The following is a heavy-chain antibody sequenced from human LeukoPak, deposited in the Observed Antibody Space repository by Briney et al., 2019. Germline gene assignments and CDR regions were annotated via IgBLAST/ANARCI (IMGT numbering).Heavy chain of an antibody. CDR3: AKMRGMPREAYHFDR. D-gene: IGHD1-26*01. CDR1: GFKFNIYT. V-gene: IGHV3-23*01. Sequence: GGSLRLSCAASGFKFNIYTMSWVRRAQGKGLEWISAVGSGSTRYYADSVKGRFTISRDNSENTVSLPMDSLRADDTAMYYCAKMRGMPREAYHFDRWGQGTLVSVSS. J-gene: IGHJ4*02. CDR2: VGSGSTR.